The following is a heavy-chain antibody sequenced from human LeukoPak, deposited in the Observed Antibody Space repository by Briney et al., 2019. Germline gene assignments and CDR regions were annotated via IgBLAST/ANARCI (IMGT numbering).Heavy chain of an antibody. CDR1: GGSISSYY. CDR3: ARGTGYGDPQGY. D-gene: IGHD4-17*01. CDR2: IYYSGSI. Sequence: SETLSLTCTVSGGSISSYYWSWIRQPPGKGLEWIGYIYYSGSINYNPSLKSRVTISVDTSKNQFSLKLSSVTAADTAVYYCARGTGYGDPQGYWGQGTLVTVSS. J-gene: IGHJ4*02. V-gene: IGHV4-59*01.